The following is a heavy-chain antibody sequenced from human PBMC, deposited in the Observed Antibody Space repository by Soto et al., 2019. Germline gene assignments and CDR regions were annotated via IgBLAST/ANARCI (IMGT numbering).Heavy chain of an antibody. D-gene: IGHD3-10*01. CDR3: ARGSKLLWFGELLNPPFDY. CDR2: INHSGST. CDR1: GGSFSGYY. Sequence: PSETLSLTCAVYGGSFSGYYWSWIRQPPGKGLEWIGEINHSGSTNYNPSLKSRVTISVDTSKNQFSLKLGSVTAADTAVYYCARGSKLLWFGELLNPPFDYWGQGTLVTV. J-gene: IGHJ4*02. V-gene: IGHV4-34*01.